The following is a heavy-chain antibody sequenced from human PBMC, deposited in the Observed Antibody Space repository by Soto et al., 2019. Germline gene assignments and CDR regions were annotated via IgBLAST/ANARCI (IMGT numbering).Heavy chain of an antibody. CDR1: GGSFSGYY. D-gene: IGHD6-19*01. CDR3: ARGLDSSGWYDY. CDR2: INHSGST. Sequence: QVQLQQWGAGLLKPSETLSLTCAVYGGSFSGYYWSWIRQPPGKGLEWIGEINHSGSTNYNPSLKGRVTISVDTSKNQFSLKLSSVTAADTAVYYCARGLDSSGWYDYWGQGTLVTVSS. J-gene: IGHJ4*02. V-gene: IGHV4-34*01.